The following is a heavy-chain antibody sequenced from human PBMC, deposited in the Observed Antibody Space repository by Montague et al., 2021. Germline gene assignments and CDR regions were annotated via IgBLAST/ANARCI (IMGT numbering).Heavy chain of an antibody. CDR2: VFYSGAT. Sequence: SXTLSLTCSVSGDSINGWYWSWIRQPPGKGLEWIGSVFYSGATNYNPSLKSRVTMSADTSKSQVSLKVNSVTAADTAVYYCARQGFYGSGGFFIWGLGTLVTVSS. J-gene: IGHJ4*02. CDR1: GDSINGWY. D-gene: IGHD2-15*01. V-gene: IGHV4-59*01. CDR3: ARQGFYGSGGFFI.